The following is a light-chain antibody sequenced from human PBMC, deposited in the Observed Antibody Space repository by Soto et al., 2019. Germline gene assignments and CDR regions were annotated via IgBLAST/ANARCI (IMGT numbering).Light chain of an antibody. J-gene: IGKJ4*02. Sequence: DIVMTQSPDSLAVSLGERATINCKSSQSVLYSSNNKNYLAWYQQKPGQPPKLLIYWASTRESGVPDRFSGSGSGTDFTLTSSSQQAEDVAVYYCQPYYSTPLTFGGGTKVEIK. V-gene: IGKV4-1*01. CDR2: WAS. CDR3: QPYYSTPLT. CDR1: QSVLYSSNNKNY.